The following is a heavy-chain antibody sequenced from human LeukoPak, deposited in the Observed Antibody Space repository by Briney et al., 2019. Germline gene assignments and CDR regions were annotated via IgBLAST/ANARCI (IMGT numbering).Heavy chain of an antibody. J-gene: IGHJ3*02. D-gene: IGHD6-19*01. CDR1: GFTFSSYS. Sequence: GGSLRLSCAASGFTFSSYSMNWVRQAPGKGLEWVSSISSSSSYIYYADSVKGRFTISRDNAKNSLYLQMNSLRAEDTAVYYCARDQWQEEFERLADAFDIWGQGTMVTVPS. V-gene: IGHV3-21*01. CDR2: ISSSSSYI. CDR3: ARDQWQEEFERLADAFDI.